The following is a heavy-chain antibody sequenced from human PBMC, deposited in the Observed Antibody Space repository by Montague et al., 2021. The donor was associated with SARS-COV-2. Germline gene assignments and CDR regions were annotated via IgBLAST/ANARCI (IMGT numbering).Heavy chain of an antibody. CDR1: GGSFSNYY. V-gene: IGHV4-34*01. CDR2: VNQSGTT. Sequence: SETRSLTCAISGGSFSNYYWSWIRQPPGKGLEWIGEVNQSGTTIYNPSVKSGVTISEDTSKNQFYLRLNSVTAADTAVYYCARGRQPVVVPGAGPARRAFDIWGQGTMVTVSS. J-gene: IGHJ3*02. CDR3: ARGRQPVVVPGAGPARRAFDI. D-gene: IGHD2-2*01.